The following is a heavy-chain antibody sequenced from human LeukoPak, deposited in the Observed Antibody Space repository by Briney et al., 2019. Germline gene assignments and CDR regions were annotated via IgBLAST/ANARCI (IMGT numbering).Heavy chain of an antibody. Sequence: SQTLSLTCAISGDSVSSNSAAWNWIRQSQSRGLEWPGRTYYRSKWYNDYAVSVKSRITINPDTSKNQFSLQLNSVTPEDSAVYFCARAGSYGYYWYFDLWGRGTLVTVSS. CDR1: GDSVSSNSAA. CDR2: TYYRSKWYN. CDR3: ARAGSYGYYWYFDL. V-gene: IGHV6-1*01. D-gene: IGHD5-18*01. J-gene: IGHJ2*01.